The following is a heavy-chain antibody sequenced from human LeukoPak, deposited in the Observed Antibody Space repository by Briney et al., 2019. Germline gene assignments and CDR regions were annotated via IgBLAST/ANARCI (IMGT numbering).Heavy chain of an antibody. V-gene: IGHV3-30*02. J-gene: IGHJ2*01. CDR2: IRYDGSNK. CDR1: GFTFSNYG. Sequence: PGGSLRLSCVVSGFTFSNYGMHWVRQAPGKGLEWVSFIRYDGSNKYYADSVKARFTISRDNSKNTLYLEMNSLRAEDTAVYCCAKDTRTRLYFDLWGRGTLVTVSP. D-gene: IGHD1-1*01. CDR3: AKDTRTRLYFDL.